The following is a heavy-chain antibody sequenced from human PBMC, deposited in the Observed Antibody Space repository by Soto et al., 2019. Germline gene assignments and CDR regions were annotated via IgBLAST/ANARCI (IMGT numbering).Heavy chain of an antibody. V-gene: IGHV3-30*18. J-gene: IGHJ4*02. CDR1: GFTFSSYG. Sequence: QVQLVESGGGVVQPGRSLRLSCAASGFTFSSYGMHWVRQAPGKGLEWVAVISYDGSNKCYADSVKGRFTISRDNSKNTLYLHMTSLRAEDTAVYYCAKEGDIGATMDPYFDYWGQGTLVTVSS. CDR3: AKEGDIGATMDPYFDY. CDR2: ISYDGSNK. D-gene: IGHD5-12*01.